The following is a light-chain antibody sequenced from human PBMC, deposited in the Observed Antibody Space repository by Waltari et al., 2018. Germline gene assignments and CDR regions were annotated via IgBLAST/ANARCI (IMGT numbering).Light chain of an antibody. CDR2: DAS. CDR3: QQRSNLLT. Sequence: EVVLTQTPATLSLSPGERATLSCRASQSVNNFVGWYQQKSGQAPRLLIYDASKRAAGIPARFSGSGSGTEFTLTITSLEPEDFAIYYCQQRSNLLTFGGGTKVEIK. J-gene: IGKJ4*01. V-gene: IGKV3-11*01. CDR1: QSVNNF.